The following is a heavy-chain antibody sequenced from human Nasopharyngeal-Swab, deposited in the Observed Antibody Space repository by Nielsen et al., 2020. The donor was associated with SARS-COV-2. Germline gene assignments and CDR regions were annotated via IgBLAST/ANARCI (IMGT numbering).Heavy chain of an antibody. V-gene: IGHV3-73*01. D-gene: IGHD2-15*01. CDR3: TRCDGSGYTGKDY. CDR2: IRSKGNSYAT. Sequence: GGSLRLTWAASGFIFSDSAIHWVRHALGKGLEWVGRIRSKGNSYATAYAASVKGRFTISREDSKNTAYLQMNSLIPEDTAVYYCTRCDGSGYTGKDYWGQGTL. J-gene: IGHJ4*02. CDR1: GFIFSDSA.